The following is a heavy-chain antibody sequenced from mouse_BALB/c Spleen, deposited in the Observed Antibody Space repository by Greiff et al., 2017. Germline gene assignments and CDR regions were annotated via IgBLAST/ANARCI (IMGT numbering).Heavy chain of an antibody. Sequence: EVKLVESGGGLVKPGGSLKLSCAASGFTFSSYAMSWVRQSPEKRLEWVAEISSGGSYTYYPDTVTGRFTISRDNAKNTLYLEMSSLRSEDTAMYYCAREGGTSDFDYWGQGTTLTVSS. J-gene: IGHJ2*01. CDR3: AREGGTSDFDY. CDR1: GFTFSSYA. D-gene: IGHD4-1*01. V-gene: IGHV5-9-4*01. CDR2: ISSGGSYT.